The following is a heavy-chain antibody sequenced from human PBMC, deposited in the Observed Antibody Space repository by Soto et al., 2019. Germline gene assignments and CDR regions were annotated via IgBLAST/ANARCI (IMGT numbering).Heavy chain of an antibody. J-gene: IGHJ6*03. CDR3: ARSPVPAAVYYYYYYMDV. V-gene: IGHV3-53*04. CDR1: GFTVSSNY. Sequence: GGSLRLSCAASGFTVSSNYMSWVRQAPGKGLEWVSVIYSGGSTYYADSVKGRFTISRHNSKNALYLQMNSLRAEDTAVYYCARSPVPAAVYYYYYYMDVWGKGTTVTVSS. CDR2: IYSGGST. D-gene: IGHD2-2*01.